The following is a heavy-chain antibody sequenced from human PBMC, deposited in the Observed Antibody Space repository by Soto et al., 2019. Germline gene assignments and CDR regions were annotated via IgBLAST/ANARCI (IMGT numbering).Heavy chain of an antibody. CDR1: GFPFSAYN. CDR3: SRSPEVGVRGAY. Sequence: GSLRLSCTGSGFPFSAYNINWVRQAPGKGLEWVSSITVGSSHIYQPNSMKGRFTISRDDAKNSVYLQIDSLRDEDTALYYCSRSPEVGVRGAYWGQGTLVTVSS. J-gene: IGHJ4*02. V-gene: IGHV3-21*01. CDR2: ITVGSSHI. D-gene: IGHD3-16*01.